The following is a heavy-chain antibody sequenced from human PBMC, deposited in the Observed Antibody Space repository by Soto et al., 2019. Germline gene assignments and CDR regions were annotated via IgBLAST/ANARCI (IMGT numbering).Heavy chain of an antibody. V-gene: IGHV3-33*01. J-gene: IGHJ5*02. D-gene: IGHD6-13*01. CDR1: GFTFSSYG. CDR3: ARDPTEQQLVLDTGWFDP. CDR2: IWYDGSNK. Sequence: GGSLRLSCAASGFTFSSYGMHWVRQAPGKGLEWVAVIWYDGSNKYYADSVKGRFTISRDNSKNTLYLQMNSLRAEDTAVYYCARDPTEQQLVLDTGWFDPWGQGTLVTVSS.